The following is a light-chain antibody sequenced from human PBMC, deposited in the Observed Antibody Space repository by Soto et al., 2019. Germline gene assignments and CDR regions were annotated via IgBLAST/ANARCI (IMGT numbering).Light chain of an antibody. CDR3: SSYAGTLGV. J-gene: IGLJ2*01. Sequence: SALTQPPSASGSPGQSVTISCIGTSSDVGGYNYVSWYQQLPGKAPTLMIYEVSKRPSGVPDRFSGSKSGNTASLTVSGLHAEDEAEYYCSSYAGTLGVFGGGTQLTVL. V-gene: IGLV2-8*01. CDR1: SSDVGGYNY. CDR2: EVS.